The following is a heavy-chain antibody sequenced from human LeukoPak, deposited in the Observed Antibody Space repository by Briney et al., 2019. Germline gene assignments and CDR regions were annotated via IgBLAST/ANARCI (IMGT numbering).Heavy chain of an antibody. CDR3: ASSSKYSGSYSPFDY. V-gene: IGHV4-30-2*01. D-gene: IGHD1-26*01. Sequence: SETLSLTCTVSGGSLSSGGYYWSWIRQPPGKGLEWIGYIYHSGSTYYDPSLKSRVTISVDRSKNQFSLKLSSVTAADTAVYYCASSSKYSGSYSPFDYWGQGTLVTVSS. CDR1: GGSLSSGGYY. CDR2: IYHSGST. J-gene: IGHJ4*02.